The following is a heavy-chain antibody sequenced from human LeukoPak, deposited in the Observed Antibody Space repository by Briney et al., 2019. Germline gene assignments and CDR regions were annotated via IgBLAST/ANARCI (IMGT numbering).Heavy chain of an antibody. Sequence: SGGSLRLSCAASGFIFSNYIMNWVRQAPGKGLEWVSSITNSSRYTYYADSVRGRFTISRDNAKNSLYLQMNSLRAEDTAAYYCARSYEGSGFSDWGQGTLVTVSS. CDR3: ARSYEGSGFSD. CDR2: ITNSSRYT. CDR1: GFIFSNYI. V-gene: IGHV3-21*01. J-gene: IGHJ4*02. D-gene: IGHD3-3*01.